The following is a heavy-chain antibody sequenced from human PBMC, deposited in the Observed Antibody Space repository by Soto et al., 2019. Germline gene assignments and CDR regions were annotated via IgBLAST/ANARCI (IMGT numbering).Heavy chain of an antibody. Sequence: GGSLRLSCDASGFTLGGFAMHWVRQAPGQGLEWVAVISNDGTNQYYSESVKGRFTISRDNSKNTLYLQMNNLRAEDTAVYYCAKAYYYDSSGYYDNYYAMDVWGQGTTVTVSS. CDR1: GFTLGGFA. D-gene: IGHD3-22*01. CDR3: AKAYYYDSSGYYDNYYAMDV. J-gene: IGHJ6*02. CDR2: ISNDGTNQ. V-gene: IGHV3-30*18.